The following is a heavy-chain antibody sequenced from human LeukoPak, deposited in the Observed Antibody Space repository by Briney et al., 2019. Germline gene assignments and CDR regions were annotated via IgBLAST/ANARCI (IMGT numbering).Heavy chain of an antibody. D-gene: IGHD3-3*01. CDR3: ARVPYDFWSGYYTGVLYYFDY. J-gene: IGHJ4*02. Sequence: SVKVSCKASGGTFSSYAISWVRQAPGQGLEWMGGIIPIFGTANYAQKFQGRVTITTDESTSTAYMELSSLRSEDTAVYYCARVPYDFWSGYYTGVLYYFDYWGQGTLVTVSS. V-gene: IGHV1-69*05. CDR1: GGTFSSYA. CDR2: IIPIFGTA.